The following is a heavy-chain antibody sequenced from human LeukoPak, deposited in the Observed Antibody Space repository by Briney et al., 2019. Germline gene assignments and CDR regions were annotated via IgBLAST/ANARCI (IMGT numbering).Heavy chain of an antibody. CDR2: IIPIFGTA. Sequence: ASVKVSCKASGGTFSSYAISWVRQAPGQGLEWMGGIIPIFGTASYAQKFQGRVTITADESTSTAYMELSSLRSEDTAVYYCARGIFRGYDPLYSFDYWGQGTLVTVSS. V-gene: IGHV1-69*13. CDR1: GGTFSSYA. CDR3: ARGIFRGYDPLYSFDY. J-gene: IGHJ4*02. D-gene: IGHD5-12*01.